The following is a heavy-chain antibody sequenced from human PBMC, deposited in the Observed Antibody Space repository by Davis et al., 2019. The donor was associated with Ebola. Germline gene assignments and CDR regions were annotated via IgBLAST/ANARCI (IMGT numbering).Heavy chain of an antibody. CDR2: MNPNSGNT. D-gene: IGHD4-11*01. CDR1: GYTFNSYD. J-gene: IGHJ6*02. V-gene: IGHV1-8*01. Sequence: AASVKVSCRASGYTFNSYDINWVRQATGQGLEWMGWMNPNSGNTGYAQKFQGRITMSRNTSIGTAYMELSSLRSEDTAVYYCARGDNNYLYGYYYYGMDVWDQGTTVTVSS. CDR3: ARGDNNYLYGYYYYGMDV.